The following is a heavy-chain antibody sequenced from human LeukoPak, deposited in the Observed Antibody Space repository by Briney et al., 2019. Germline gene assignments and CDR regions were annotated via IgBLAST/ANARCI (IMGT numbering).Heavy chain of an antibody. Sequence: GSSVKVSCKASGGTFSSYAISWVRQAPGQGLEWMGRIIPILGIANYAQKFQGRVTITADKSTSTAYMELSSLRSEDTAVYYCARGYFSRIYDRGAFDIWGQGTMVTVSS. V-gene: IGHV1-69*04. CDR3: ARGYFSRIYDRGAFDI. J-gene: IGHJ3*02. D-gene: IGHD3-22*01. CDR2: IIPILGIA. CDR1: GGTFSSYA.